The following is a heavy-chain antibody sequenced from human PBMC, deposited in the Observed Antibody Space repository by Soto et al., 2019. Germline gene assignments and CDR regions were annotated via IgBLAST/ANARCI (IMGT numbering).Heavy chain of an antibody. J-gene: IGHJ6*02. D-gene: IGHD2-15*01. V-gene: IGHV3-33*01. CDR3: VREPVGYCSGGSCYYYYYGMDV. CDR1: GFTFSSYG. Sequence: QVQLVESGGGVVQPGRSLRLSCAASGFTFSSYGMHWVRQAPGKGLEWVAVIWYDGSNKYYADSVKGRFTISRDNSKNSLDLQRNSLRAEDTAVYYCVREPVGYCSGGSCYYYYYGMDVWGQGTTVTVSS. CDR2: IWYDGSNK.